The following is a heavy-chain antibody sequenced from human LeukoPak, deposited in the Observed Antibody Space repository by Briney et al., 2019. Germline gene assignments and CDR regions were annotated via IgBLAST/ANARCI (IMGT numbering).Heavy chain of an antibody. J-gene: IGHJ5*02. CDR2: IYYSGNT. V-gene: IGHV4-39*01. D-gene: IGHD3-10*01. CDR3: ARHLYYGSGALLGFDP. Sequence: SETLSLTCTVSGGSISSSDYYWGWIRQPPGRGLEWIGSIYYSGNTYYNPSLKSRVTISVDTSKNQFSLRLSFVTAAETAVYYCARHLYYGSGALLGFDPWGQGTLVTVSS. CDR1: GGSISSSDYY.